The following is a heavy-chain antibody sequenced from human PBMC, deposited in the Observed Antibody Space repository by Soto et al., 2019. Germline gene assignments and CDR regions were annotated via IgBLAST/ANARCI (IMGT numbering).Heavy chain of an antibody. CDR2: IYHSGST. D-gene: IGHD6-13*01. Sequence: QLQLQESGSGLVKPSQTLSLTCAVSGGSISSGGYSWSWIRQPPGKGLEWIGYIYHSGSTYYNPSLKSRVTISVDRSKNQFSLKLSSVTAADTAVYYCAREAAAAGQWGWFDPWGQGTLVTVSS. CDR3: AREAAAAGQWGWFDP. CDR1: GGSISSGGYS. V-gene: IGHV4-30-2*01. J-gene: IGHJ5*02.